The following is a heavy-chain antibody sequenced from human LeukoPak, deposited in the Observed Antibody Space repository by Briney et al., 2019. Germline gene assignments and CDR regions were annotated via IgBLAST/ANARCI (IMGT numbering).Heavy chain of an antibody. J-gene: IGHJ5*02. CDR2: ISGDGGST. CDR1: GFTFDEYA. D-gene: IGHD1-14*01. CDR3: AKDLGPTGAAWFDP. Sequence: GGSLRLSCAASGFTFDEYATHWVRQPPGKGLEWVSLISGDGGSTYSADSVKGRFTISRDNSKNSLYLQMDSLRTEDTAFYYCAKDLGPTGAAWFDPWGQGTLVTVSS. V-gene: IGHV3-43*02.